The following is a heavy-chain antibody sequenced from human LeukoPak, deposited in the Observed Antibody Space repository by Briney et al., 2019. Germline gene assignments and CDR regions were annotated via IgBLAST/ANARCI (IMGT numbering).Heavy chain of an antibody. V-gene: IGHV3-7*05. D-gene: IGHD5-18*01. Sequence: GGSLRLSCAASGFTFSTYWMSWVRQAPGKVLEWVANIKEDGSEKYYVDSVRGRFTISRDNAKSSQYLQMNSLRAEDTAVYYCARLPLTARRHFDYWGQGTLVTVSS. CDR1: GFTFSTYW. CDR3: ARLPLTARRHFDY. J-gene: IGHJ4*02. CDR2: IKEDGSEK.